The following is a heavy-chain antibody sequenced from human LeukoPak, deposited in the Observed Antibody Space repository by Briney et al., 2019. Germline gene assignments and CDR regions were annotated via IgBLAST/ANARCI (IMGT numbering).Heavy chain of an antibody. Sequence: GGSLRLSCAASGFTFSSYGVHWVRQAPGKGLEWLAFIRFDGSNKYYADSVKGRFTISRDNSNNTLYLQMNSLRAEDTAVYYCAMEGIAAAGKGDFDYWGQGTLVTVSS. V-gene: IGHV3-30*02. CDR1: GFTFSSYG. CDR3: AMEGIAAAGKGDFDY. J-gene: IGHJ4*02. D-gene: IGHD6-13*01. CDR2: IRFDGSNK.